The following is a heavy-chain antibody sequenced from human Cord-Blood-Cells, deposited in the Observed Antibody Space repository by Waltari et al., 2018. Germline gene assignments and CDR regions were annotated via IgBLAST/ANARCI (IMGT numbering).Heavy chain of an antibody. CDR2: MSGSGGST. J-gene: IGHJ6*02. CDR1: GFTFSSYA. Sequence: EVQLVESGGGLVQPGGSLRLSCAASGFTFSSYAMSWVRQAPGKGLEWVSAMSGSGGSTYYADSVKGRFTISRDNAKNTLYLQMNSLRADDTAVYYCAKDTDIVVVVAAIPVGGMDVWGQGTTVTVSS. D-gene: IGHD2-15*01. V-gene: IGHV3-23*04. CDR3: AKDTDIVVVVAAIPVGGMDV.